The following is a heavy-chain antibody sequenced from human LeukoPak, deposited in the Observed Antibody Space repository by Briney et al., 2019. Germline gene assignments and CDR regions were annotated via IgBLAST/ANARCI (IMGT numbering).Heavy chain of an antibody. V-gene: IGHV3-30-3*01. CDR2: ISYDGSNK. CDR1: GFTFSSYA. CDR3: ARDQSGIAARLNYYGMDV. Sequence: GGSLRLSCAASGFTFSSYAMHWVRQDPGKGLEWVAVISYDGSNKYYADSVKGRFTISRDNSKNTLYLQMNSLRAEDTAVYYCARDQSGIAARLNYYGMDVWGQGTTVTVSS. D-gene: IGHD6-6*01. J-gene: IGHJ6*02.